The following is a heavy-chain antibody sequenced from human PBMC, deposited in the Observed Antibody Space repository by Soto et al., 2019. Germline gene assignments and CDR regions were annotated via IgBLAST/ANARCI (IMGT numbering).Heavy chain of an antibody. CDR3: TTWLTAHFDY. CDR1: GFTFSSYT. CDR2: SSDRRTGNT. Sequence: GGSLRLSCAASGFTFSSYTLNWVRRAPGEGLEWVATSSDRRTGNTHYSDSVRGRFTLSRDYSRNILFLQMDSLRADDTALYYCTTWLTAHFDYWGRGTQVTVS. J-gene: IGHJ4*02. V-gene: IGHV3-23*01. D-gene: IGHD2-21*02.